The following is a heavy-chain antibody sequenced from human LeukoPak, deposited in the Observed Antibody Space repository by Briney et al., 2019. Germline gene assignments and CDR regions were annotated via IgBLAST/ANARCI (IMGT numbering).Heavy chain of an antibody. D-gene: IGHD1-26*01. J-gene: IGHJ4*02. CDR1: GYTFTSYD. Sequence: ASVKVSCKASGYTFTSYDINWVRHATGQGLEWMGWMNPNSGNTGYAQKFQGRVTITRNTSISTAYMELSSLRSEDTAVYYCARGSQWELLFGYWGQGTLVTVSS. CDR3: ARGSQWELLFGY. CDR2: MNPNSGNT. V-gene: IGHV1-8*03.